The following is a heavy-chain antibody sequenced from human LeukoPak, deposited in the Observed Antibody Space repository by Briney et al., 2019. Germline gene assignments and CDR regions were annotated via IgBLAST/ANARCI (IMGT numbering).Heavy chain of an antibody. J-gene: IGHJ4*02. CDR3: ARDQYGDYDFDY. V-gene: IGHV4-59*01. Sequence: SETLSLTCTVSGDPISSYYWSWIRQPPGKGLEWIAYIYYSGITNYNPSLKSRVTISVDTSKNQFSLKLSSVTAADTAVYYCARDQYGDYDFDYWGQGTLVTVSS. D-gene: IGHD4-17*01. CDR2: IYYSGIT. CDR1: GDPISSYY.